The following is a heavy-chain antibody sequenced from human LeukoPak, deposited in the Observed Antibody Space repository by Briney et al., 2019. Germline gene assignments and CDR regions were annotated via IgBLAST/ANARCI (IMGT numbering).Heavy chain of an antibody. CDR1: GFTFSSYA. CDR2: ISYDGSNK. J-gene: IGHJ4*02. V-gene: IGHV3-30-3*01. CDR3: ARESLGIQLWPSQGEFDY. Sequence: GRSLRLSRAASGFTFSSYAMHWVRQAPGKGLEWVAVISYDGSNKYYADSVKGRFTISRDNSKNTLYLQMNSLRAEDTAVYYCARESLGIQLWPSQGEFDYWGQGTLVTVSS. D-gene: IGHD5-18*01.